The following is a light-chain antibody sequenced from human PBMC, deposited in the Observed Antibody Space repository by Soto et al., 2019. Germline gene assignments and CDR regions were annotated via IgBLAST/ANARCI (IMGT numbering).Light chain of an antibody. CDR1: SSDVGSYKL. Sequence: QSALTQPASVSGSPGQSITISCTGTSSDVGSYKLVSWYQQHPGKAPKLIIFEGSKRPSGVSNRFSGSKSGNTASLTISGLQAEDEADYYCCSDARSSTYVFGTGTKLTVL. V-gene: IGLV2-23*01. CDR2: EGS. J-gene: IGLJ1*01. CDR3: CSDARSSTYV.